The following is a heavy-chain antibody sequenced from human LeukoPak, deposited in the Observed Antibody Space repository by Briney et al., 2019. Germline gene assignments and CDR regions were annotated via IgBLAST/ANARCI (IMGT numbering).Heavy chain of an antibody. CDR3: ARDSYYDRSGYYSSEYFQH. D-gene: IGHD3-22*01. V-gene: IGHV4-59*01. CDR2: IYYSGST. Sequence: SETLSLTCTVSGGSISSYYWSWIRQPPGKGLEWIGYIYYSGSTNYNPSLKSRVTISVDTSKNQFSLKLSSVTAADTAVYYCARDSYYDRSGYYSSEYFQHWGQGTLVTVSS. CDR1: GGSISSYY. J-gene: IGHJ1*01.